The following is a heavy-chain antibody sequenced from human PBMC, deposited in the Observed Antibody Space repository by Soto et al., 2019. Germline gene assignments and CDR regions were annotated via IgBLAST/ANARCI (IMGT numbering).Heavy chain of an antibody. D-gene: IGHD3-3*02. CDR3: ATNDGLVEMATIRIFPDAFDI. Sequence: EVQLVESGGGLVQPGGSLRLSCAASGFTFSSYSMNWVRQAPGKGLEWVSYISSSSSTIYYADSVKGRFTISRDNAKNSLYLQMNSLRDEDTAVYYCATNDGLVEMATIRIFPDAFDIRGQGTMVTVSS. J-gene: IGHJ3*02. CDR2: ISSSSSTI. V-gene: IGHV3-48*02. CDR1: GFTFSSYS.